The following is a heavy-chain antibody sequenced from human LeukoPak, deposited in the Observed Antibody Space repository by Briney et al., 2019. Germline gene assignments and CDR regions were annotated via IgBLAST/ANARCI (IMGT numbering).Heavy chain of an antibody. CDR1: GFTFSSYW. D-gene: IGHD3-10*01. V-gene: IGHV3-7*01. J-gene: IGHJ6*03. Sequence: GGSLRLSCAASGFTFSSYWMSWVRQAPGKGLEWVANIKQDGSEKYYVDSVKGRFTISRDNAKNSLYLQMNSLRAEDTAVYYCAREYGSGSYYPGDDYYYYYMDVWGKGTTVTVSS. CDR2: IKQDGSEK. CDR3: AREYGSGSYYPGDDYYYYYMDV.